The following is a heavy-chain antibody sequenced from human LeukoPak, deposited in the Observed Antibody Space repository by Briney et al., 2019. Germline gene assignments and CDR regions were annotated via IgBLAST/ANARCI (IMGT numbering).Heavy chain of an antibody. V-gene: IGHV4-39*01. D-gene: IGHD3-10*01. CDR3: ARRHYGSGNIDS. J-gene: IGHJ4*02. CDR2: IYSNGHI. Sequence: SETLSLTCSGSSDSITSSSYLWVWVRQPPGKGLEWIGDIYSNGHISYNPSLKSRAAISVDTSKNQFSLNLNSVTAADTALYYCARRHYGSGNIDSWGQGTLVTVSS. CDR1: SDSITSSSYL.